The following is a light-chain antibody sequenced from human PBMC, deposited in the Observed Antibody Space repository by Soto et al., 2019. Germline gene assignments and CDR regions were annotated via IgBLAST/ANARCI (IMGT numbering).Light chain of an antibody. J-gene: IGKJ1*01. CDR1: QSVNAN. Sequence: EVVMTQSPATLSVSPGERATLSCRASQSVNANLAWYQQKPGQAPRLLIHGASNRATGIPARFSGSGFGTEFILTISSLQSADFAVYYCQQYNTWLWTFGQGTKVEI. V-gene: IGKV3-15*01. CDR2: GAS. CDR3: QQYNTWLWT.